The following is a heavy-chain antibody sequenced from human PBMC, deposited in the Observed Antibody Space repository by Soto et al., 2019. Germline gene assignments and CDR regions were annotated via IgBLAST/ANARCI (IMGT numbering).Heavy chain of an antibody. Sequence: GGSLRLSCAASGFTFSDHYMDWVRQAPGKGLEWVGRTRNKANSYTTEYAASVKGRFTISRDDSKNSLYLQMNSLKTEDTAVYYCARSPPAGYPGAFDIWGQGTMVTVSS. CDR3: ARSPPAGYPGAFDI. V-gene: IGHV3-72*01. J-gene: IGHJ3*02. D-gene: IGHD5-18*01. CDR1: GFTFSDHY. CDR2: TRNKANSYTT.